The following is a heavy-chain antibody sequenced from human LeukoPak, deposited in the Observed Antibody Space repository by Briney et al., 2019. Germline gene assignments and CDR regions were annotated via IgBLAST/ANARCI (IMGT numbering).Heavy chain of an antibody. D-gene: IGHD1-7*01. V-gene: IGHV1-8*02. J-gene: IGHJ3*02. CDR2: MNPNNGNT. CDR1: GYTFTTYD. Sequence: ASVKVSCKASGYTFTTYDINWVRQAAGQGLEWMGWMNPNNGNTGYAQKFQGRVTMTRNTSISTAYMELSSLKSEDTAVYHCARDWNYGPGYAFDIWGQGTMVTVSS. CDR3: ARDWNYGPGYAFDI.